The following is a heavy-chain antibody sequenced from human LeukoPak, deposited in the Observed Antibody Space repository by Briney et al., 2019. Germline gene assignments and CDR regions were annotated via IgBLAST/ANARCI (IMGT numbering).Heavy chain of an antibody. CDR1: GGSLSNIY. D-gene: IGHD1-14*01. Sequence: PPETLSLTCTVSGGSLSNIYWSWDRPAPGEVLGWIGYALFSGSTNYNPSLKSRVTISRDTSNNLFSLKLSSVTAADTAIYYCARDRSWYGADRSEAFDIWGGEGMVAVFS. J-gene: IGHJ3*02. V-gene: IGHV4-59*13. CDR3: ARDRSWYGADRSEAFDI. CDR2: ALFSGST.